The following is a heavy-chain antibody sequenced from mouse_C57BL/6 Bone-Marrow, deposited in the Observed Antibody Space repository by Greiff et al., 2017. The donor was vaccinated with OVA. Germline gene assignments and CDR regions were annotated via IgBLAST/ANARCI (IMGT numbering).Heavy chain of an antibody. CDR3: ARDPWGDY. V-gene: IGHV5-4*01. CDR1: GFTFSSYA. CDR2: ISDGGSYT. D-gene: IGHD4-1*01. J-gene: IGHJ4*01. Sequence: EVQLVESGGGLVKPGGSLKLSCAASGFTFSSYAMSWVRQTPEKRLEWVATISDGGSYTYYPDNVKGRFTISRDNAKNNLYLQMSHLKSEDTAMYYCARDPWGDYWGQGTSVTVSS.